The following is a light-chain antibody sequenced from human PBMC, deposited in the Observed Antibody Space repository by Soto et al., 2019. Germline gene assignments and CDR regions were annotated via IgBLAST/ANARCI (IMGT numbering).Light chain of an antibody. Sequence: QSVLTQPASVSGSPGQSVAISCTGTSSDVGAYNYISWYQQHPGKAPKLLLSEVSNRPSGVSDRFSGSKSGNTASPTISRLQPEDQPDPSRSSLKTRFTYVFGTGTKVTV. J-gene: IGLJ1*01. CDR3: SSLKTRFTYV. V-gene: IGLV2-14*01. CDR2: EVS. CDR1: SSDVGAYNY.